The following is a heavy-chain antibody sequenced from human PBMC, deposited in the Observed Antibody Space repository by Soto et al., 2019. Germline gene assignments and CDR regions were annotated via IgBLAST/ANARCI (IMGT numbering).Heavy chain of an antibody. CDR3: AKDGAQKDGDGNWLDS. CDR1: GFTFEDYT. CDR2: ISWDGSST. D-gene: IGHD7-27*01. J-gene: IGHJ5*01. V-gene: IGHV3-43*01. Sequence: EVQLVESGGDVVQPGGSLRLSCAASGFTFEDYTIQWVRQAPGKGLEWVSLISWDGSSTYYADSVKGRFTISRDNSKNSLYLQMNSLRTEDTALYYCAKDGAQKDGDGNWLDSRGQGTLVTVSS.